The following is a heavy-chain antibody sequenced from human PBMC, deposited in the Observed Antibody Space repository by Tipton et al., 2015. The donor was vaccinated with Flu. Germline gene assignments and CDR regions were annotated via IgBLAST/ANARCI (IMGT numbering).Heavy chain of an antibody. CDR3: ARAQNSYGVYEPKIKFDH. D-gene: IGHD5/OR15-5a*01. V-gene: IGHV1-69*01. CDR2: VVPILETT. J-gene: IGHJ4*02. CDR1: GGTFRGST. Sequence: QVQLVQSGAEVKKPGSSVKVSCQASGGTFRGSTISWVRQAPGQGLEWMGGVVPILETTNYAEKFQDRVTMTADESTATAFMELSNLTSDDTAMYFCARAQNSYGVYEPKIKFDHWGQGTLVTVSS.